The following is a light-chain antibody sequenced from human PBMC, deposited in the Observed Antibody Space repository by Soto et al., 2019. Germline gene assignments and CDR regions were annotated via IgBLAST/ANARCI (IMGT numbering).Light chain of an antibody. V-gene: IGKV1-13*02. CDR2: DAS. J-gene: IGKJ5*01. CDR3: QQFNSYPIT. Sequence: ALPLTQSPSSLSASVGDRVTITCRASQGISSALAWFQQKPGKSPKVLIYDASSLEGGVPSRFSGSGSGTDFTLTISSLQPEDFATYYCQQFNSYPITFGQGTRLEIK. CDR1: QGISSA.